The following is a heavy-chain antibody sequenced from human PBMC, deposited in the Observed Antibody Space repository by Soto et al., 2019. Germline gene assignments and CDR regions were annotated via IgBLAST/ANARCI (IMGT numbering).Heavy chain of an antibody. CDR3: ARARHDTGSILDY. J-gene: IGHJ4*02. Sequence: GSLRLSCAASEFTFSSYEMNWVRQAPGKGLEWVSYISTSGSTIYYADSVKGRFTISRDNAKNSLYLQMNSLRAEDTAVYYCARARHDTGSILDYWGQGTLVTVSS. CDR2: ISTSGSTI. CDR1: EFTFSSYE. V-gene: IGHV3-48*03. D-gene: IGHD3-9*01.